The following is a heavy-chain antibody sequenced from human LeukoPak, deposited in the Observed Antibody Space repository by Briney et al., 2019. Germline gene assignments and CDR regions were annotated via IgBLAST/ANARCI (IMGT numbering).Heavy chain of an antibody. V-gene: IGHV3-11*01. CDR1: GFTFSDYY. D-gene: IGHD6-6*01. CDR3: AKGAIAARPEYFQH. CDR2: ISSSGSTI. Sequence: GGSLRLSCAASGFTFSDYYMSWIRQAPGKGLEWVSYISSSGSTIYYADSVKGRFTISRDNSKNTLYLQMNSLRAEDTAVYYCAKGAIAARPEYFQHWGQGTLVTVSS. J-gene: IGHJ1*01.